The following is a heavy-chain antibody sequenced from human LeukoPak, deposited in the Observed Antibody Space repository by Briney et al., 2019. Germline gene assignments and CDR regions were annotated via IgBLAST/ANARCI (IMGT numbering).Heavy chain of an antibody. D-gene: IGHD3-16*01. CDR3: AKDVAYTFDY. CDR1: GFIVSNVW. J-gene: IGHJ4*02. V-gene: IGHV3-30*02. CDR2: IHYDGYTT. Sequence: GGSLRLSCAASGFIVSNVWMSWVRQAPGSGLEWVAYIHYDGYTTNYADSVKGRFTISRENSKNTLYLQVNSLRTEDTAVYYCAKDVAYTFDYWGQGTLVTVSS.